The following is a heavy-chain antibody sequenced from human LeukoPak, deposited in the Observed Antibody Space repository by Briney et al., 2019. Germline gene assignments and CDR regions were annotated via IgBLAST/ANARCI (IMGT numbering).Heavy chain of an antibody. CDR2: INHSGST. CDR1: GGSFSGYY. V-gene: IGHV4-34*01. CDR3: ASGYRRLPSPSQPGYNWFDP. J-gene: IGHJ5*02. D-gene: IGHD1-14*01. Sequence: SETLSLTCAVDGGSFSGYYWSWIRQPPGKGLEWIGEINHSGSTNYTPSLKSRVTISVDTSKNQFSLKLSSVTAADTAVYYCASGYRRLPSPSQPGYNWFDPWGQGTLVTVSS.